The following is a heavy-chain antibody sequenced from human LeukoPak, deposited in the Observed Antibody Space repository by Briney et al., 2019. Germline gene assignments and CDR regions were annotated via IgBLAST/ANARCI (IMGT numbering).Heavy chain of an antibody. J-gene: IGHJ6*04. CDR3: AKWGHSYYGMDV. CDR1: GFPFNDA. V-gene: IGHV3-23*01. CDR2: ISGSGGSI. D-gene: IGHD3-16*01. Sequence: PGGSLRLSCVASGFPFNDAWMSWVRQAPGKGLEGVSAISGSGGSIYYADSVKCRFTISRDKSKNTLYLQMNSLRAEDTAVYYCAKWGHSYYGMDVWGKGTPVTVSS.